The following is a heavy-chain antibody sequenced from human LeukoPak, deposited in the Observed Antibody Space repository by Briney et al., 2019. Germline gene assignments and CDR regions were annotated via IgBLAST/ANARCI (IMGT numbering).Heavy chain of an antibody. J-gene: IGHJ4*02. CDR1: GFTYNTCA. CDR3: VKAHKSGRFFDY. D-gene: IGHD3-16*01. Sequence: AGSLRLSCAASGFTYNTCAMTWVRQAPGKGLEWVADITRRGDNTYYADSVKGRFTISRDNSKNTLFLEMNSLRAEDTAIYFCVKAHKSGRFFDYWGQGTLVAVSA. V-gene: IGHV3-23*01. CDR2: ITRRGDNT.